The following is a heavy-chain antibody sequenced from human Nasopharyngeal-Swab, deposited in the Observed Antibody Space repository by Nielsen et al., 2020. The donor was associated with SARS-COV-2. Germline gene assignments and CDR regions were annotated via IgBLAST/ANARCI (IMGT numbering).Heavy chain of an antibody. CDR1: GFTFSSYA. D-gene: IGHD3-22*01. J-gene: IGHJ4*02. Sequence: GGSLRLSCAASGFTFSSYAMHWVRQAPGKGLEWVGRSRNEAHSFTTEYAASVKGRFTISRDDSENSLYLQMNSLKIEDTAVYYCVRADISGYFDYWGQGTLVTVSS. CDR2: SRNEAHSFTT. CDR3: VRADISGYFDY. V-gene: IGHV3-72*01.